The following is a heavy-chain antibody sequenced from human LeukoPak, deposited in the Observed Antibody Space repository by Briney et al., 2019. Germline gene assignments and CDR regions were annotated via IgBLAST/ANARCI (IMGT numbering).Heavy chain of an antibody. CDR1: GFPFSSYA. CDR3: VRDPDSSYFDY. J-gene: IGHJ4*02. V-gene: IGHV3-23*01. D-gene: IGHD4-11*01. Sequence: QPGGSPLLSCAASGFPFSSYAMSWVRRAPGKGLEWVSAISGSGGSTYYADSVKGRFTISRDNSKNTLYLQMNSLRAEDTAVYYCVRDPDSSYFDYWGQGTLVTVSS. CDR2: ISGSGGST.